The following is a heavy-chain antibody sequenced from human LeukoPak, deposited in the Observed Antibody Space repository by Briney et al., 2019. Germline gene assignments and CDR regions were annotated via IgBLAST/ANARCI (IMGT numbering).Heavy chain of an antibody. Sequence: GGSLRLACAASGFTFSSYAMSWVRQVPGKGLEWVSVISGSGDNTYYADSVKGRFTISRDNSKNMLYLQMNSLRAEDTAVYYCAKWKYSNSGIDDYWGQGTLVTVSS. D-gene: IGHD6-6*01. CDR2: ISGSGDNT. J-gene: IGHJ4*02. CDR3: AKWKYSNSGIDDY. CDR1: GFTFSSYA. V-gene: IGHV3-23*01.